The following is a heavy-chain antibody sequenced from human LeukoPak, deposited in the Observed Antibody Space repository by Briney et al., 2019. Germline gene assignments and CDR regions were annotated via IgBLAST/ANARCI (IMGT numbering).Heavy chain of an antibody. D-gene: IGHD6-6*01. CDR3: ARGRVAARPRWFDP. J-gene: IGHJ5*02. Sequence: SETLSLTCAVYGGSFSGYYWSWIRQPPGEGLEWIGEINHSGSTNYNPSHKSRVTISVDTSKNQFSLKLSSVTAADTAVYYCARGRVAARPRWFDPWGQGTLVTVSS. CDR2: INHSGST. V-gene: IGHV4-34*01. CDR1: GGSFSGYY.